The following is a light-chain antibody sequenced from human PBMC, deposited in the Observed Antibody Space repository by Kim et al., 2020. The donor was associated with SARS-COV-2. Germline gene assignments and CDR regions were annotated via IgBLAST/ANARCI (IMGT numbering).Light chain of an antibody. J-gene: IGKJ2*01. V-gene: IGKV3-11*01. CDR1: QSISDF. Sequence: EIVLTQSPSTLSLSPGERATLSCRASQSISDFLGWYQQKVGQPPRLLIYNASHRATGIPARFSGSGSGTDFTLTISGLEPEDSAIYYCQHRADWPQTFGQGTKVDIK. CDR3: QHRADWPQT. CDR2: NAS.